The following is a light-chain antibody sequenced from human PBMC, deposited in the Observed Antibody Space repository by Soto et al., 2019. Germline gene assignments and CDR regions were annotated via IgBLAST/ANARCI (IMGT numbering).Light chain of an antibody. Sequence: DTQMTQSPSSLSASVGDRVTTTCRASQGISNSLAWYQQKPGKVPELLIYSASTLQPGVPSRFSGSGSGTDFALSISSLQPEDVATYYCQNDNSAPRTFGQGTKVELK. CDR2: SAS. V-gene: IGKV1-27*01. CDR3: QNDNSAPRT. CDR1: QGISNS. J-gene: IGKJ1*01.